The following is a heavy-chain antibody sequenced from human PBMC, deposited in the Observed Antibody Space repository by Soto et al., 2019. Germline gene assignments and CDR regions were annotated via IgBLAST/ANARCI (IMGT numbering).Heavy chain of an antibody. CDR1: GGTFSSYA. D-gene: IGHD3-22*01. CDR2: IIPIFGTA. Sequence: SVKVSCKASGGTFSSYAISWVRQAPGQGLEWMGGIIPIFGTANYAQKFQGRVTITADESTSTAYMELSSLRSEDTAVYYCARGAYYYDSSGHYIPYYWGQGSSVIVSS. J-gene: IGHJ4*02. CDR3: ARGAYYYDSSGHYIPYY. V-gene: IGHV1-69*13.